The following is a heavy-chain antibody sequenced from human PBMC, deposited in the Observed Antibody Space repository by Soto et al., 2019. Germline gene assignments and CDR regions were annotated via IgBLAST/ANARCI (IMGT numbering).Heavy chain of an antibody. D-gene: IGHD3-10*01. CDR1: GFTFSSYA. Sequence: GGSLRLSCAASGFTFSSYAMHWVRQAPGKGLEWVAVISYDGSNKYYADSVKGRFTISRDNSKNTLYLQMSSLRAEDTAVYYCARGSGLYGSGSYTPLDYWGQGTLVTVSS. J-gene: IGHJ4*02. V-gene: IGHV3-30-3*01. CDR2: ISYDGSNK. CDR3: ARGSGLYGSGSYTPLDY.